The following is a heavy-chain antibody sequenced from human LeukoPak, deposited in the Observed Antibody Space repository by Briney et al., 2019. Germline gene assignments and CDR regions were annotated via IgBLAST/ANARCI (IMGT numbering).Heavy chain of an antibody. CDR1: GYTFTSND. CDR3: TRFIYSYESSSFDY. J-gene: IGHJ4*02. CDR2: MNPNSGNT. D-gene: IGHD3-22*01. V-gene: IGHV1-8*01. Sequence: GASVKVSCKASGYTFTSNDINWVRQAAGQGLEWMGWMNPNSGNTGYAQKFQGRVTMTRNTSISTAYMELSSLRSEDTAVYYCTRFIYSYESSSFDYWGQGTLVTVSS.